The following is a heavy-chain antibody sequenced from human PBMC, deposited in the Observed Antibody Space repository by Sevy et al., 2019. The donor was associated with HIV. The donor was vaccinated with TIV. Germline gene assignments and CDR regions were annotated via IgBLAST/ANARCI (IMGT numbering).Heavy chain of an antibody. D-gene: IGHD3-10*01. CDR2: ITYSSSST. J-gene: IGHJ4*02. V-gene: IGHV3-23*01. CDR3: AKDRVSGSYYTGDFDY. Sequence: GGSLRLSCAASGFTFSSYAMSWVRQAPGKGLEWVSVITYSSSSTYYAHSVKGRFTISRDNSKNTLYLQLNSLRAEDTAVYYCAKDRVSGSYYTGDFDYWGQGTLVTVSS. CDR1: GFTFSSYA.